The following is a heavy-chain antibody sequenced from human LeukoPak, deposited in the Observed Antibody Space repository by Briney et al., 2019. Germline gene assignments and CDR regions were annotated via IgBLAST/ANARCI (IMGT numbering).Heavy chain of an antibody. Sequence: SETLSLTCAVYGGSFSGYYWSWIRQPPGKGLEWIGEINHSGSTNYNPSLKSRVTISVDTSKNQFSLKLSSVTAADTAVYYCARVSCSSTSCYTGFDPWGQGTLVTVSS. D-gene: IGHD2-2*02. CDR2: INHSGST. V-gene: IGHV4-34*01. J-gene: IGHJ5*02. CDR1: GGSFSGYY. CDR3: ARVSCSSTSCYTGFDP.